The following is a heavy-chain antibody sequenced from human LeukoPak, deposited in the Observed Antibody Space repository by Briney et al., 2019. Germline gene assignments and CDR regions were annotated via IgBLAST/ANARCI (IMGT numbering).Heavy chain of an antibody. Sequence: GGSLRLSCAASGFTFSSYTMNWVGQAPGKGLEGVSSISSSSSYIHYADSVKGRFTISRDNAKNSLYLQMNSLRAEDTAVYYCARDSVSRRIAASGIDAFDIWGQGTMVTVSS. D-gene: IGHD6-13*01. CDR1: GFTFSSYT. J-gene: IGHJ3*02. V-gene: IGHV3-21*01. CDR2: ISSSSSYI. CDR3: ARDSVSRRIAASGIDAFDI.